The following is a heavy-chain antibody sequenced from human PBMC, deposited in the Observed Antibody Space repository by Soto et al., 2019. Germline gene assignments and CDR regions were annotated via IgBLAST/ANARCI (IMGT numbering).Heavy chain of an antibody. J-gene: IGHJ4*02. CDR1: GFTFSSYG. CDR2: ISYDGSNK. V-gene: IGHV3-30*18. Sequence: GGSLRLSCAASGFTFSSYGMHWVRQAPGKGLEWVAVISYDGSNKYYADSVKGRFTISRDNSKNTLYLQMNSLRAEDTAVYYCAKSDYYGSGSYYTFDYWGQGTLVTVSS. D-gene: IGHD3-10*01. CDR3: AKSDYYGSGSYYTFDY.